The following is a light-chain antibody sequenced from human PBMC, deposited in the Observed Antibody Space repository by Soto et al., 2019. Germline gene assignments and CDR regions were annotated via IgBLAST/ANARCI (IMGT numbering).Light chain of an antibody. J-gene: IGKJ5*01. CDR2: KAS. Sequence: DIQMTQSPSSLCASVGDRVTITCRASQTIDSWLAWYQQRPGKPPNLLIYKASTLASGVPSRFSGSGSGTEFTLTINSLQPDDFATYYCQQSYSTPITFGQGTQLEIK. CDR1: QTIDSW. V-gene: IGKV1-5*03. CDR3: QQSYSTPIT.